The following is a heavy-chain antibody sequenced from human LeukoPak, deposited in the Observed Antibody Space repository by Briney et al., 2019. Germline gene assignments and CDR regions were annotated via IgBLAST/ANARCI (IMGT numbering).Heavy chain of an antibody. CDR2: IYYSGST. V-gene: IGHV4-59*12. D-gene: IGHD1-26*01. CDR1: GGSISSYY. Sequence: PSETLSLTCTVSGGSISSYYWSWIRQPPGKGLEWIGYIYYSGSTNYNPSLKSRVIISVDTSKNHFSLILSSVTAADTAVYYCARLSGGYSGSYRNWYFDLWGRGTLVTVSS. CDR3: ARLSGGYSGSYRNWYFDL. J-gene: IGHJ2*01.